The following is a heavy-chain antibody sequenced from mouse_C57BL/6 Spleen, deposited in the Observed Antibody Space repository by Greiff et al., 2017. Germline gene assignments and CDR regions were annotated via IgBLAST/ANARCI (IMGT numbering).Heavy chain of an antibody. Sequence: QVQLQQPGAELVMPGASVKLSCKASGYTFTSYWMHWVKQRPGQGLVWIGEIDPPDSYTNYNQKFKGKSTLTVDKSSSTAYMQLSSLTSEDSAVYYCARKDGYSWYFDVWGTGTTVTVSS. V-gene: IGHV1-69*01. J-gene: IGHJ1*03. D-gene: IGHD2-3*01. CDR1: GYTFTSYW. CDR3: ARKDGYSWYFDV. CDR2: IDPPDSYT.